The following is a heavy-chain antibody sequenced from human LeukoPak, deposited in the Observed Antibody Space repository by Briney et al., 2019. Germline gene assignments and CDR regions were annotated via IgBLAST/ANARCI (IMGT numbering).Heavy chain of an antibody. CDR1: GYTFTVYY. J-gene: IGHJ3*02. V-gene: IGHV1-2*02. CDR3: ARAWGGLGILWFGEPYAFDI. CDR2: INPNSGGT. Sequence: ASVKVSFKSSGYTFTVYYMHWVRQAPGQGLEWMGWINPNSGGTNYAQKFQGRVTMTRDTSISTAYMELSRLRSDDTAVYYCARAWGGLGILWFGEPYAFDIWGQGTMVTVSS. D-gene: IGHD3-10*01.